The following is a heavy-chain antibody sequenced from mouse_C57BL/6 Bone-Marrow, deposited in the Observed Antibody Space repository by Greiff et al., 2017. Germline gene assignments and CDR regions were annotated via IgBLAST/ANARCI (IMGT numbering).Heavy chain of an antibody. CDR1: GYTFTSYW. V-gene: IGHV1-59*01. CDR2: IDPSDSYT. D-gene: IGHD4-1*01. Sequence: QVQLQQPGAELVRPGASVKLSCKASGYTFTSYWMHWVKQRPGQGLEWIGVIDPSDSYTNYNQKFKGKATLTVDTSSSTAYMQLSRLTSKYAAVYYCARWLTGTSDWYCDVWGTGTTVTVSS. J-gene: IGHJ1*03. CDR3: ARWLTGTSDWYCDV.